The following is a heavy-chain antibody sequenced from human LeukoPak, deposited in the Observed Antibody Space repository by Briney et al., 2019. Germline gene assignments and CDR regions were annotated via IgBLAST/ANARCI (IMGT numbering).Heavy chain of an antibody. V-gene: IGHV1-2*02. J-gene: IGHJ4*02. CDR1: GYTFTGYY. CDR2: INPNSGGT. CDR3: ARVSYYDFWSGHLGFDY. D-gene: IGHD3-3*01. Sequence: GASVKVSCKASGYTFTGYYMHWVRQAPGQGLEWMGWINPNSGGTNYAQKFQGRVTMTRDTSISTAYMELSRLRSDDTAVCYCARVSYYDFWSGHLGFDYWGQGTLVTVSS.